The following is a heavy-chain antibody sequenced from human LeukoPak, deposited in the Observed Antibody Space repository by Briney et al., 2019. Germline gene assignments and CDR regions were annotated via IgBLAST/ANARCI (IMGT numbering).Heavy chain of an antibody. J-gene: IGHJ5*02. CDR3: ARDFPTYYDSSGYIDP. Sequence: ASVKVSCKASGSTFTSYGISWVRQAPAQGLEWMGWIIAYNGNTNYAQKLQGRVTMTTDTSTSKAYMELRSLRSDDTAVYYCARDFPTYYDSSGYIDPWGQGTLVTVSS. V-gene: IGHV1-18*01. CDR2: IIAYNGNT. D-gene: IGHD3-22*01. CDR1: GSTFTSYG.